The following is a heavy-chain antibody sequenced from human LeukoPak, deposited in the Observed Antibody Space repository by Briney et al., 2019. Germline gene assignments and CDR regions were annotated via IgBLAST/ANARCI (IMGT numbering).Heavy chain of an antibody. CDR2: IYSGGST. CDR3: AKDDAWGRYKD. V-gene: IGHV3-53*01. Sequence: GGSLRLSCAASGFTVSSNYMSWVRQAPGKGLEWVSVIYSGGSTYYADSAKGRFTISRDNSKNTLYLQMNSLRAEDTAVYYCAKDDAWGRYKDWGQGTLVTVSS. J-gene: IGHJ1*01. D-gene: IGHD3-16*01. CDR1: GFTVSSNY.